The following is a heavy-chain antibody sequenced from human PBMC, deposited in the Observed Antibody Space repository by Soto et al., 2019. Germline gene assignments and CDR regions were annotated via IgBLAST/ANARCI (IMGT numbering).Heavy chain of an antibody. CDR1: GGSISSGDYY. Sequence: LSLTCTVSGGSISSGDYYWSWIRQYPGKGLEWIGYIYYSGSTSYNPSLKSRITISVDTSKNQFSLKLTSVTAADTAVYYCARDTTYYHYYGMDVWGQGTTVTVSS. CDR3: ARDTTYYHYYGMDV. V-gene: IGHV4-31*03. CDR2: IYYSGST. J-gene: IGHJ6*02. D-gene: IGHD1-26*01.